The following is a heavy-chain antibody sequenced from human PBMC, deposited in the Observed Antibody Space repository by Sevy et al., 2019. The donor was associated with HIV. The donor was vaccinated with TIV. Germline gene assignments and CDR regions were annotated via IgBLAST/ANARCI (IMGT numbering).Heavy chain of an antibody. CDR2: IWNDGSNK. CDR3: ARWGRTDYGDYGDAFDI. V-gene: IGHV3-33*01. J-gene: IGHJ3*02. Sequence: GGSLRLSCAASGFTFSNYGMHWVRQAPGKGLEWVAVIWNDGSNKYYADSVKGRFTISRDNSKNTLYLQMNSLRAEDTAVYYCARWGRTDYGDYGDAFDIWGQGTMVTVSS. D-gene: IGHD4-17*01. CDR1: GFTFSNYG.